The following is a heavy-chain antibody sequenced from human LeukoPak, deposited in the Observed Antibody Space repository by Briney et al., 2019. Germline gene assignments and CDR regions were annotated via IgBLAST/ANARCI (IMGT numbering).Heavy chain of an antibody. CDR2: IDPSDSYT. CDR1: GYSFTSYW. V-gene: IGHV5-10-1*01. Sequence: GESLKISCKGSGYSFTSYWISWVRQMPGKGLEWMGRIDPSDSYTNYSPSFQGHVTISADRFISTAYLQWSSLKASDTAMYYCARFSTGVQNFDYWGQGTLVTVSS. CDR3: ARFSTGVQNFDY. J-gene: IGHJ4*02. D-gene: IGHD1-14*01.